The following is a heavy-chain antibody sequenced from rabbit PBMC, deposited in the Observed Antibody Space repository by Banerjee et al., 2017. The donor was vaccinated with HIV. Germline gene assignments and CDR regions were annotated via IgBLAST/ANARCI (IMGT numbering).Heavy chain of an antibody. CDR1: GIDFSSYG. V-gene: IGHV1S47*01. D-gene: IGHD4-2*01. CDR2: IYPDYGST. J-gene: IGHJ4*01. CDR3: ARDWTGYAGIDFNL. Sequence: QEQLVESGGGLVTLGGSLKLSCKASGIDFSSYGISWVRQAPGKGLEWIAYIYPDYGSTDYASWVNGQFTISLDNAQNTVFLQMTSLTAADTATYFCARDWTGYAGIDFNLWGPGTLVTVS.